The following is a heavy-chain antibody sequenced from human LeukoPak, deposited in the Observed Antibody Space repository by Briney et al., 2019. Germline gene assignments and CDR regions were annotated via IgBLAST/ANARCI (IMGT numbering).Heavy chain of an antibody. Sequence: ASVKVSCKAFGYTFTSYGISWVRQAPGQGLEWMGWISAYNGNTNYAQKLQGRVTMTTDTSTSTAYMELRSLRSDDTAVYYCARAVAYGSGSYCLDYWGQGTLVTVSS. CDR1: GYTFTSYG. CDR2: ISAYNGNT. D-gene: IGHD3-10*01. CDR3: ARAVAYGSGSYCLDY. V-gene: IGHV1-18*01. J-gene: IGHJ4*02.